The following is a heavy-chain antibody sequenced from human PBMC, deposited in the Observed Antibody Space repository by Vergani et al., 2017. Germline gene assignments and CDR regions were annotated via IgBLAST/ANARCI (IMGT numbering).Heavy chain of an antibody. V-gene: IGHV1-69*02. J-gene: IGHJ5*02. CDR2: IIPILGIA. CDR1: GGTFSSYT. Sequence: QVQLVQSGAEVKKPGSSVKVSCKASGGTFSSYTISWVRQAPGQGLEWMGRIIPILGIANYAQKFQGRVTITADKSTSTAYMELSSLRSEETAVYYCGRDLSITGFDPGGQGTLVTVSS. CDR3: GRDLSITGFDP. D-gene: IGHD3-10*01.